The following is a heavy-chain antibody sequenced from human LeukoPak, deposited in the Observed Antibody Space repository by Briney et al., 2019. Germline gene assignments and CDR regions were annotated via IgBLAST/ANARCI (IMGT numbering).Heavy chain of an antibody. D-gene: IGHD5-18*01. CDR3: AKQGRVDTAMAFFDY. V-gene: IGHV3-9*01. CDR2: ISWNSGSI. Sequence: GRSLRLSCAASGFTFDDYAMHWVWQAPGKGLEWVSGISWNSGSIGYADSVKGRFTISRDNAKNSLYLQMNSLRAEDTALYYCAKQGRVDTAMAFFDYWGQGTLVTVSS. J-gene: IGHJ4*02. CDR1: GFTFDDYA.